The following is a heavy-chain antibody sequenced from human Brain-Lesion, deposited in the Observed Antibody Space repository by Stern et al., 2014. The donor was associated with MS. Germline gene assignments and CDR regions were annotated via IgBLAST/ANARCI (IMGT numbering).Heavy chain of an antibody. D-gene: IGHD3-10*01. V-gene: IGHV4-39*01. CDR3: AKLWLGELPESPFDY. J-gene: IGHJ4*02. CDR1: GGSISSSSYY. Sequence: QVQLQESGPGLVKPSETLSLTCTVSGGSISSSSYYWGWIRQPPGKGLEWIGSIYYRGSTYYNPSLKSRVTISMDTSQKQFLLRLSSVTAADTAVYFCAKLWLGELPESPFDYWGQGTLVTVSS. CDR2: IYYRGST.